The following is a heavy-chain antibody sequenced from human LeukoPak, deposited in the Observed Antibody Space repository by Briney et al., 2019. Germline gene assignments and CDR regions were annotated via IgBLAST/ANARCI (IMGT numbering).Heavy chain of an antibody. CDR3: AKAADQYYYYYFYYMDV. J-gene: IGHJ6*03. V-gene: IGHV3-30*04. CDR2: ISDDGSNK. Sequence: GGSLRLSCAASGFTFRTYAMNWVRQAPGKGLEWVAVISDDGSNKYYAESVKGQFTISRDNSKNTLYLQMNSLRVGDTAVYYCAKAADQYYYYYFYYMDVWGKGTTVTVSS. D-gene: IGHD2-2*01. CDR1: GFTFRTYA.